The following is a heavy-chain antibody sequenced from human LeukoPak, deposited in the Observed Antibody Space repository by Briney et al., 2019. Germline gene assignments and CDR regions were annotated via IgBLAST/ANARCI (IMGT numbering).Heavy chain of an antibody. D-gene: IGHD2-15*01. CDR3: AKSPVSSCRGSFCYPFDY. CDR2: ISGSDDGT. V-gene: IGHV3-23*01. CDR1: GFTFSTYG. Sequence: GGSLRPSCAASGFTFSTYGMSWVRQIPGKGLEWVSAISGSDDGTYYADSVKGRFTISRDNSRNTPYLQMNTLRAEDTAVYFCAKSPVSSCRGSFCYPFDYWGQENLVTVSS. J-gene: IGHJ4*02.